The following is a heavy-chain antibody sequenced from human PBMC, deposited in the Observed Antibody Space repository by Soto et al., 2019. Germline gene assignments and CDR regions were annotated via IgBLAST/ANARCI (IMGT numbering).Heavy chain of an antibody. CDR2: IYYSGST. D-gene: IGHD3-22*01. CDR3: ARGKTSSGYYYWFDP. J-gene: IGHJ5*02. V-gene: IGHV4-59*01. Sequence: SETLSLTCTVSGGSISSYYWSWIRQPPGKGLEWIGYIYYSGSTDYNPSLKSRVTISVDTSKNQFSLKLSSVTAADTAVYYCARGKTSSGYYYWFDPWGQGTLVTVSS. CDR1: GGSISSYY.